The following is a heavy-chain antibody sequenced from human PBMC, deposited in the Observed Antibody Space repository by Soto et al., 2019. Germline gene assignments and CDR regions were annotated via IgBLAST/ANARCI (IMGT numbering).Heavy chain of an antibody. CDR1: GGTFSSYT. CDR3: AREGIWGSYRWGFDY. CDR2: IIPVLGIA. J-gene: IGHJ4*02. D-gene: IGHD3-16*02. V-gene: IGHV1-69*04. Sequence: ASVKVSCKASGGTFSSYTISWVRQAPGQGLEWMGRIIPVLGIANYAQKFQGRVTITADKSTSTAYMELSSLRSEDTAVYYCAREGIWGSYRWGFDYWGQGTLVTVSS.